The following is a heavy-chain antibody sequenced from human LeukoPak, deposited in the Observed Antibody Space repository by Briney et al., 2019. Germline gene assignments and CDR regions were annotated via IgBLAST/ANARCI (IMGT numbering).Heavy chain of an antibody. CDR1: GGSINADY. CDR3: ARQPANTAAFDI. D-gene: IGHD5-18*01. Sequence: PSETLSLTCTVSGGSINADYWSWIRQPPGKGLEWIAYVRDNGENNYNPSLKSRVAISVDTANNQIPLRLNFVTAADTAIYYCARQPANTAAFDIWGLGTMVTVSS. CDR2: VRDNGEN. V-gene: IGHV4-59*08. J-gene: IGHJ3*02.